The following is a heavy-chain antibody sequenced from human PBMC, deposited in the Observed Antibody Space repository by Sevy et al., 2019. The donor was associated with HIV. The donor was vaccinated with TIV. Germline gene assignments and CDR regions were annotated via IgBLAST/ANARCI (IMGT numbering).Heavy chain of an antibody. Sequence: SETLSLTCAVYGGSFSGYYWSWIRQPPGKGLEWIGEINHRGSTNYNPSLKSRVTISVDTSKNQFSLKLSSVTAADTAVYYCARDGLRVVVPAATPDGMDIWGQGTTATVSS. V-gene: IGHV4-34*01. J-gene: IGHJ6*02. CDR3: ARDGLRVVVPAATPDGMDI. D-gene: IGHD2-2*01. CDR1: GGSFSGYY. CDR2: INHRGST.